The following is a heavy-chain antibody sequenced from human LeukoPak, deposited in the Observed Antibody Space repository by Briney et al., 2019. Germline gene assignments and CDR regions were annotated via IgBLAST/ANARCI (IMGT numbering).Heavy chain of an antibody. Sequence: GGSLRLSCAASGFTFSSYSMNWVRQAPGKGLEWVSSISSSSSYIYYADSVKGRFTISRDNAKNSLHLQMNSLRAEDTAVYYCARDTLPSYYYDSSGYYTAFDIWGQGTMVTVSS. J-gene: IGHJ3*02. CDR1: GFTFSSYS. V-gene: IGHV3-21*01. CDR3: ARDTLPSYYYDSSGYYTAFDI. CDR2: ISSSSSYI. D-gene: IGHD3-22*01.